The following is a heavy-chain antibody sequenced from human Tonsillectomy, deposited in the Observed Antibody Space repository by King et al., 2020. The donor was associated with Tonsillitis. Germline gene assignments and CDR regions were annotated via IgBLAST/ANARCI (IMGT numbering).Heavy chain of an antibody. CDR2: IKSKTDGGTT. CDR1: GFTFSNAW. Sequence: VQLVQSGGGLVKPGGSLRLSCAASGFTFSNAWMSWVRQAPGKGLEWVGRIKSKTDGGTTDYAAPVKGRFTISRDDSKNKLYLQMNSLKTDDTAVYYCTTGGRGDYSPVVLLDYWGQGTLVTVSS. CDR3: TTGGRGDYSPVVLLDY. D-gene: IGHD4-17*01. J-gene: IGHJ4*02. V-gene: IGHV3-15*01.